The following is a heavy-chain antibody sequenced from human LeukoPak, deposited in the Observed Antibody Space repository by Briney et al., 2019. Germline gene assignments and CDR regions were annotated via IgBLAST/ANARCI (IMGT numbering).Heavy chain of an antibody. D-gene: IGHD2-15*01. CDR1: GFTVSSSY. CDR3: ASQYCSGGSCYSYYYYGMDV. V-gene: IGHV3-53*01. Sequence: GGSLRLSCAASGFTVSSSYMSWVRQAPGKGLEWVSVIYSGGSTYYADSVKGRFTISRDNSKNTLYLQMNSLRAEDTAVYYCASQYCSGGSCYSYYYYGMDVWGQGTTVTVSS. CDR2: IYSGGST. J-gene: IGHJ6*02.